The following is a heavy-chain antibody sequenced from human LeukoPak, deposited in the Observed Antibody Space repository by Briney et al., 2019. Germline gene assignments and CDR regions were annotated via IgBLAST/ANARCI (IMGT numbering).Heavy chain of an antibody. V-gene: IGHV4-34*01. CDR3: ARGYSNYVTYYYYGMDA. CDR1: GGSFSGYY. Sequence: SETLFLTCAVYGGSFSGYYWSWIRQPPGKGLEWIGEINHSGSTNYNPSLKSRVTISVDTSKNQFSLKLSSVTAADTAVYYCARGYSNYVTYYYYGMDAWGQGTTVTVSS. D-gene: IGHD4-4*01. CDR2: INHSGST. J-gene: IGHJ6*02.